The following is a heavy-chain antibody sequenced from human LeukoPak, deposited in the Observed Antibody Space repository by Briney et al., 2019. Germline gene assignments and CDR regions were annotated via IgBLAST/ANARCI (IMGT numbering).Heavy chain of an antibody. CDR2: INDSGRI. CDR1: GGSFSNYY. V-gene: IGHV4-34*01. CDR3: ARRWNYGRNYYIDV. Sequence: PSETLSLTCAVYGGSFSNYYWSWIRQPPGKGLEWIGEINDSGRINYNPSLMSRVTVSVDTSKNQFSLRLTSVTATDTAVYYCARRWNYGRNYYIDVWGNGTTVSVSS. D-gene: IGHD1-7*01. J-gene: IGHJ6*03.